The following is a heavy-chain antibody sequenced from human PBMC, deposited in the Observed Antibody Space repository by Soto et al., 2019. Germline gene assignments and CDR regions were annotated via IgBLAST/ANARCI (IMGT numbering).Heavy chain of an antibody. V-gene: IGHV1-18*01. Sequence: ASVKVPCKASGYTFTSHGISWVRQAPGQGLEWMGWISAYNGNTNYAQKLQGRVTMTTDTSTSTAYMELRSLRSDDTAVYYCARVRYFSCTGCYVNAFYIWGQGTIVTVSS. CDR2: ISAYNGNT. CDR3: ARVRYFSCTGCYVNAFYI. CDR1: GYTFTSHG. J-gene: IGHJ3*02. D-gene: IGHD2-2*01.